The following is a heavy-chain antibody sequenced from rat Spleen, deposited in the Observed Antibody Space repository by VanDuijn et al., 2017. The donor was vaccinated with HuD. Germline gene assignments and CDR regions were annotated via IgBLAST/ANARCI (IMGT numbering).Heavy chain of an antibody. CDR1: GFSLTSNG. CDR3: TRVHYYSASSYFDY. J-gene: IGHJ2*01. V-gene: IGHV2S12*01. Sequence: QVQLKESGPGLVQPSQTLSLICTVSGFSLTSNGVSWVRQPPGKCLEWIATISTGGYTYYNSALKSRLSVSRDTSKSQIFLEMNSLQTEDTAIYFCTRVHYYSASSYFDYWGQGVMVTVSS. D-gene: IGHD1-1*01. CDR2: ISTGGYT.